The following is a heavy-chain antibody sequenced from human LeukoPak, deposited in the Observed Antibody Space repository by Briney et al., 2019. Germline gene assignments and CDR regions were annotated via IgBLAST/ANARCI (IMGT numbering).Heavy chain of an antibody. V-gene: IGHV4-59*12. CDR3: ARERSSGLAL. D-gene: IGHD6-19*01. CDR1: GGSISSYY. J-gene: IGHJ5*02. CDR2: IYYSGST. Sequence: SETLSLTCTVSGGSISSYYWSWIRQPPGKGLEWIGYIYYSGSTNYNPSLKSRVTMSLDTSKKQFSLQMSSVTAADTAIYYCARERSSGLALWGQGALVTASS.